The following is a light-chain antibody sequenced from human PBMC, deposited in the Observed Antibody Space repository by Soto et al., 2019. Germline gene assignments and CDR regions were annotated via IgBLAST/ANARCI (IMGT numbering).Light chain of an antibody. Sequence: EIVMTQSPATLSVSPGERATLSCRASQSVSSNLAWYQQKPGQAPMLLIYGASTRATCIPARFSGSRSGTEFTPIIRILQSEYFAVYYCQQSKTWPPLTFGQRTKVEIK. V-gene: IGKV3-15*01. CDR1: QSVSSN. J-gene: IGKJ1*01. CDR3: QQSKTWPPLT. CDR2: GAS.